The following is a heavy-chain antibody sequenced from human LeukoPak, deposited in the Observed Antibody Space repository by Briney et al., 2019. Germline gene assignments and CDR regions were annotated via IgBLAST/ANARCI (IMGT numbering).Heavy chain of an antibody. CDR1: GYTFTSYA. V-gene: IGHV7-4-1*02. J-gene: IGHJ5*02. CDR3: ARDPYSSSSWYWFDP. D-gene: IGHD6-6*01. Sequence: ASVKVSCKASGYTFTSYAMNWARQAPGQGLEWMGWINTNTGNPTYAQGFTGRFVFSLDTSVSTAYLQISSLKAEDTAVYYCARDPYSSSSWYWFDPWGQGTLVTVSS. CDR2: INTNTGNP.